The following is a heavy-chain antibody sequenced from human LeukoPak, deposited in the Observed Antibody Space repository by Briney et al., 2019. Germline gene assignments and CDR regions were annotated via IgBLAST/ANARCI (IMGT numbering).Heavy chain of an antibody. V-gene: IGHV1-18*01. CDR2: ISVYNGNT. CDR1: GYAFTICG. D-gene: IGHD3-9*01. Sequence: AGVYVSFKGAGYAFTICGNSLVRQPPGQGQELMWFISVYNGNTNYAKKLQGTVAMTTADSTSTASMELRSLRSDDTAVYYCARARPGRLLLTGPHLGFDYWGQGTLVTVSS. CDR3: ARARPGRLLLTGPHLGFDY. J-gene: IGHJ4*02.